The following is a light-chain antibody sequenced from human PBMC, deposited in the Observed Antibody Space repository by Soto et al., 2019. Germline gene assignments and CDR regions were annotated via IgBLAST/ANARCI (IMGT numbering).Light chain of an antibody. V-gene: IGKV3-20*01. CDR1: QSLSSAY. CDR3: QQYGSSPPEFT. CDR2: GAS. Sequence: EMGLTRAQGPWFFSPGERATLSAGAGQSLSSAYLAWYQQRPGQAPGLLILGASYRATGIPDRFSGSGSGTDFKLTISRLELEDFAVYYCQQYGSSPPEFTFGPGTKVDAK. J-gene: IGKJ3*01.